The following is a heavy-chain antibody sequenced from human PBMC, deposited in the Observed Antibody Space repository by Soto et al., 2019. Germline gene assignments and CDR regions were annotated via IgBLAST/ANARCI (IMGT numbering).Heavy chain of an antibody. Sequence: GASLKISCQTSGYNFANYWVVWVRQLPGESLEWMGTIYPGDSDVRYSPSFQGLVTMSVDKSINTAYLQWGSLKASDTAMYYCAEHPKPGSYNWSAPWGQGTLVPVSS. D-gene: IGHD3-10*01. V-gene: IGHV5-51*01. J-gene: IGHJ5*02. CDR2: IYPGDSDV. CDR3: AEHPKPGSYNWSAP. CDR1: GYNFANYW.